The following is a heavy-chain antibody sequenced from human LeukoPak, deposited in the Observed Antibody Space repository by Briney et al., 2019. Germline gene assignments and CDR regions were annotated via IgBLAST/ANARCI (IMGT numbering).Heavy chain of an antibody. Sequence: SETLPLTCAVSGGSISSGGYSWSWIRQPPGKGLEWIGYIYHSGSTYYNPSLKSRVTISVDRSKNQFSLKLSSVTAADTAVYYCARSGAYSSGWYLPTNWFDPWGQGTLVTVSS. J-gene: IGHJ5*02. CDR3: ARSGAYSSGWYLPTNWFDP. CDR2: IYHSGST. V-gene: IGHV4-30-2*01. D-gene: IGHD6-19*01. CDR1: GGSISSGGYS.